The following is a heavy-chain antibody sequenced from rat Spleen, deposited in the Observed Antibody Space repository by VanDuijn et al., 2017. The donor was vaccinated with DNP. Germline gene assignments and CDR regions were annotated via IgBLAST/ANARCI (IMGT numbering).Heavy chain of an antibody. D-gene: IGHD4-3*01. CDR2: ITYDGGST. J-gene: IGHJ3*01. Sequence: EVQLVESGGGLVQPGRSLKLSCAASGFTFSDYYMAWVRQAPTKGLEWVAYITYDGGSTYYRDSVKGRFTISRDYAKTSLYLQMDSLRSGDTATYYCTTDNSGLNWFAFWGQGTLVTVSS. CDR3: TTDNSGLNWFAF. V-gene: IGHV5-20*01. CDR1: GFTFSDYY.